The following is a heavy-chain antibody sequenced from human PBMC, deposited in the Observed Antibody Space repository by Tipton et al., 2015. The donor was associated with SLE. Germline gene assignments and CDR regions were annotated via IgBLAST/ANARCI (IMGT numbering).Heavy chain of an antibody. J-gene: IGHJ2*01. CDR1: GFTFSSYE. V-gene: IGHV3-48*03. Sequence: SLRLSCAASGFTFSSYEMNWVRQAPGKGLEWVSYISSSGSTIYYADSVKGRFTISRDNAKNSLYLQMNSLRAEDTAVYYCARWGQYWYFDLWGRGTLVTVSS. CDR2: ISSSGSTI. D-gene: IGHD3-16*01. CDR3: ARWGQYWYFDL.